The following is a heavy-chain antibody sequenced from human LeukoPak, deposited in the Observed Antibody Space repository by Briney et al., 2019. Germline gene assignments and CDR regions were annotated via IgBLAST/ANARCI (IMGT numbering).Heavy chain of an antibody. CDR3: ARIAAAGNGDFDY. D-gene: IGHD6-13*01. CDR2: NNTNTGNR. J-gene: IGHJ4*02. Sequence: GASLKDSCVPSRYTFTSSITKSVRPTLGERLESMGWNNTNTGNRAYAQGFIGRFVFSLDTSVSTAYLQISSLKAEVTAVYYCARIAAAGNGDFDYWGQGTLVTVCS. V-gene: IGHV7-4-1*02. CDR1: RYTFTSSI.